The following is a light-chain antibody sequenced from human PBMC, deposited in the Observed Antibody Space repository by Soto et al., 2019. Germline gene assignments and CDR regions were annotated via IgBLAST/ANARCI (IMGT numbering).Light chain of an antibody. CDR1: QGIGNA. CDR2: AAS. J-gene: IGKJ4*02. CDR3: LQHNTYPPT. V-gene: IGKV1-17*01. Sequence: DLQMTQSPSSLSASVGDRVTITCRASQGIGNALGWYQQKPGTAPKRLIYAASSLQSGVPSRFSGSGSGTEFTLTISSLQPEDFATYYCLQHNTYPPTFGRGTKVEI.